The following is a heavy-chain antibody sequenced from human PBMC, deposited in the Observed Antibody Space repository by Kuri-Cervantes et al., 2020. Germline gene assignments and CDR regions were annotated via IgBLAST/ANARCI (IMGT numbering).Heavy chain of an antibody. CDR3: ARDGEQQQVAWYFDY. D-gene: IGHD6-13*01. CDR1: GFAFSSSW. J-gene: IGHJ4*02. CDR2: IKCDGSEK. V-gene: IGHV3-52*01. Sequence: LSLTCAASGFAFSSSWMHWVCQAPEKGLEWVADIKCDGSEKYYVDSVKGRLTISRDNAKNSLYLQMNSLRAEDTAVYYCARDGEQQQVAWYFDYWGQGTLVTVSS.